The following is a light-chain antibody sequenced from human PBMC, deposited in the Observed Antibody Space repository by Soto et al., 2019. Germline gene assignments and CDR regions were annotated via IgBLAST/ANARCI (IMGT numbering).Light chain of an antibody. V-gene: IGKV3-20*01. J-gene: IGKJ1*01. CDR2: GAS. CDR1: QSVSSSY. Sequence: EIVLTQSPGTLSLSPGERATLSCRASQSVSSSYLAWYQRKAGQAPRLLIYGASSRATGIPDRFSGSGSGTDFTLTISRLEPEDGAVYYCQQYGSSPGTFGQGTKVDIK. CDR3: QQYGSSPGT.